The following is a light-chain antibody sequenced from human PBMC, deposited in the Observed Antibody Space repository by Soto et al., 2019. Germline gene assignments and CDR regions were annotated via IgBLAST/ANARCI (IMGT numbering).Light chain of an antibody. CDR2: DAS. CDR1: QSVSSY. V-gene: IGKV3-11*01. J-gene: IGKJ1*01. Sequence: EIVLIQSPATLSLSPGERAPLSCRARQSVSSYLAWYPHQPGQAPRLLISDASNRATGIPARFSGSGSETDFTLTISSLEPEDSAVYYCQQYGYSPPWTFGQGTKVDIK. CDR3: QQYGYSPPWT.